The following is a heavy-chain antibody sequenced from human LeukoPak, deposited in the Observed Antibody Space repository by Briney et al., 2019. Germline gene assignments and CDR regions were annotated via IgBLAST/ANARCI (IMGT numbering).Heavy chain of an antibody. CDR3: AQTPYSGSYAYYFDY. D-gene: IGHD1-26*01. J-gene: IGHJ4*02. CDR1: GGTFSSYA. Sequence: ASVKVSCKASGGTFSSYAISWVRQAPGQGLEWMGRIIPILGIANYAQKFQGRVTITADKSTSTAYMELSSLRSENTAVYYCAQTPYSGSYAYYFDYWGQGTLVTVSS. V-gene: IGHV1-69*04. CDR2: IIPILGIA.